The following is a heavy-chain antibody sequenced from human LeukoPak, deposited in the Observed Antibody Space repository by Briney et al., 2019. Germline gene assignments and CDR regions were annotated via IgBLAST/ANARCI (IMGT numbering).Heavy chain of an antibody. CDR3: TTDLHSGWLDAFDI. CDR1: GFTFSSYA. J-gene: IGHJ3*02. CDR2: IKSKTDGGTT. D-gene: IGHD6-19*01. V-gene: IGHV3-15*01. Sequence: PGASLRLSCAASGFTFSSYAMSWVRQAPGKGLEWVGRIKSKTDGGTTDYAAPVKGRFTISRDDSKNTLYLQMNSLKTEDTAVYYCTTDLHSGWLDAFDIWGQGTMVTVSS.